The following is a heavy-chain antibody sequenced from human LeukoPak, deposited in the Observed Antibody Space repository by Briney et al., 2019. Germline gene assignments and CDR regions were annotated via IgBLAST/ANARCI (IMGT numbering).Heavy chain of an antibody. D-gene: IGHD1-26*01. CDR2: IYYTRST. CDR3: AMGAYSDAFDI. V-gene: IGHV4-39*01. Sequence: PSETLSLTCTVSGGSISSSSYYWGWIRQPPGKGLEWIGSIYYTRSTYYNPSLKSRVTISVDTSKNQFSLKLSSVTAADTAVYYCAMGAYSDAFDIWGQGTMVTVSS. J-gene: IGHJ3*02. CDR1: GGSISSSSYY.